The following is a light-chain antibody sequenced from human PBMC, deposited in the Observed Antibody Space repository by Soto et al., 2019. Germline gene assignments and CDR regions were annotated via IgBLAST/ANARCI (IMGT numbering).Light chain of an antibody. CDR3: QQYNNWPRT. V-gene: IGKV3-15*01. CDR2: GAS. CDR1: QSVSNN. Sequence: ETVMTQSPVTLSVSPGERASLSCRASQSVSNNLAWYQQKPGQAPRLIIYGASTRATGIPARFSGSGSGTEFTLTICSLQSEDFAVYYCQQYNNWPRTFGQGTKVDIK. J-gene: IGKJ1*01.